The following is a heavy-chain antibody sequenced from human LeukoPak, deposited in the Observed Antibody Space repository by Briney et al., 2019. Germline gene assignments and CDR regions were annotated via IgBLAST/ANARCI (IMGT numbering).Heavy chain of an antibody. V-gene: IGHV2-5*01. CDR2: IYWNDDK. D-gene: IGHD2-2*01. Sequence: VXXXQTLTLTCTFSGFSLSTSGVGVXWIXXXXXXXXEXLALIYWNDDKRYSPSLKSRLTITKDTSKNQVVLTMTNMDPVDTATYYCAHAQLLYYYYGMDVWGQGTTVTVSS. CDR1: GFSLSTSGVG. J-gene: IGHJ6*02. CDR3: AHAQLLYYYYGMDV.